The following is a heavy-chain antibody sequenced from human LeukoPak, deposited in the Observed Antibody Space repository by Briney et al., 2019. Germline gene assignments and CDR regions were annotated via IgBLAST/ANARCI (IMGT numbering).Heavy chain of an antibody. Sequence: GTSVKVSCKASGFTFTSSAMQWVRQARGQRLEWIGWIVVGSGNTNYAQKFQERVTITRDMSTSTAYMELSRLTSDDTAVYYCARCSVVVPAAINWFDPWGQGTLVTVSS. D-gene: IGHD2-2*01. CDR3: ARCSVVVPAAINWFDP. J-gene: IGHJ5*02. CDR2: IVVGSGNT. CDR1: GFTFTSSA. V-gene: IGHV1-58*02.